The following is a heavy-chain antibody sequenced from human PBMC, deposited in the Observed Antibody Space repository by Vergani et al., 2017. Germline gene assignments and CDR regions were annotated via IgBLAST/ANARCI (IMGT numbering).Heavy chain of an antibody. J-gene: IGHJ4*02. Sequence: QVQLVQSGAEVKRPGASVKVSCKASGNRFTAYSMHWVREAPGQGLEWMGRINLNNGDTQYAPKFQGRVTMTRDTSISTGYMDLNSLRSDDTAVYYCATNDRARQPPGGYWGQGSLVTVSS. CDR1: GNRFTAYS. CDR2: INLNNGDT. V-gene: IGHV1-2*06. D-gene: IGHD1-14*01. CDR3: ATNDRARQPPGGY.